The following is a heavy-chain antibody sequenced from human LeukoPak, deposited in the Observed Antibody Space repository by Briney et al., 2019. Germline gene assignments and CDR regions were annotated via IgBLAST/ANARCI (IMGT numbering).Heavy chain of an antibody. CDR2: ISGSGGST. CDR3: AKDHYYDSSGYKEPSGCFQH. CDR1: GFTFSSYA. J-gene: IGHJ1*01. V-gene: IGHV3-23*01. Sequence: PGGSLRLSCAASGFTFSSYAMSWVRQAPGKGLEWVSAISGSGGSTYYADSVKGRFTISGDNSKNTLYLQMNSLRAEDTAVYYCAKDHYYDSSGYKEPSGCFQHWGQGTLVTVSS. D-gene: IGHD3-22*01.